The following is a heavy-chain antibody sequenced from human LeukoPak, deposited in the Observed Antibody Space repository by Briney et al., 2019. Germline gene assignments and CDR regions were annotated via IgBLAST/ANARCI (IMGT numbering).Heavy chain of an antibody. CDR1: GGSISSYY. Sequence: PSETLSLTCTVSGGSISSYYWSWIRQPPGKGLEWIGYIYYSGSTNYDPSLKSRVTISVDTPKNQFSLKLSSVTAADTAVYYCARAFDNWNYNVLFDYWGQGTLVTVSS. CDR3: ARAFDNWNYNVLFDY. CDR2: IYYSGST. D-gene: IGHD1-7*01. J-gene: IGHJ4*02. V-gene: IGHV4-59*01.